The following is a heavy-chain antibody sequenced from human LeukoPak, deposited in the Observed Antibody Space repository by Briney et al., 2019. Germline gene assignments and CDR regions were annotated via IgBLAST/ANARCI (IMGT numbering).Heavy chain of an antibody. CDR1: GFTFSSYG. J-gene: IGHJ4*02. D-gene: IGHD5-24*01. Sequence: GGSLRLSCVPSGFTFSSYGMHWVRQAPGKGLEWVPFIRYDGSSKYYADSVKGRFTISRDNSKNTLYLQMSSLRVEDTAVYYCAKDWAVRDGYSYYFDSWGQGNLVTVSS. V-gene: IGHV3-30*02. CDR3: AKDWAVRDGYSYYFDS. CDR2: IRYDGSSK.